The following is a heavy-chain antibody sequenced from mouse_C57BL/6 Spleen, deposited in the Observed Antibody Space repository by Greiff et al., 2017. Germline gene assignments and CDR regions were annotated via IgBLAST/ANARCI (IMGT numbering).Heavy chain of an antibody. Sequence: VQLQQSGPGLVQPSQCLSISCTVSGFSLTSYGVHWVRQSPGKGLEWLGVIWSGGSTDYNAAFMSRLSITKDNSKSPAFFKMNSLQADDTAIYYCAKTDGRDFEVWGTGTTVTVSS. D-gene: IGHD2-3*01. CDR2: IWSGGST. V-gene: IGHV2-5*01. CDR3: AKTDGRDFEV. CDR1: GFSLTSYG. J-gene: IGHJ1*03.